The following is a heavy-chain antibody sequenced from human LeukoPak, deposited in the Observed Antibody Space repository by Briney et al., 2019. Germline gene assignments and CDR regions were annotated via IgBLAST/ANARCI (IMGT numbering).Heavy chain of an antibody. Sequence: GGSLRLSCAASGFTFSSYAMHWVRQAPGKGLEYVSAISSNGGSTYYANSVKGRFTISRDNSKNTLYLQMNSLRAEDTAVYYCARDRHHYDSMSDYYGMDVWGQGTTVTVSS. CDR2: ISSNGGST. CDR3: ARDRHHYDSMSDYYGMDV. CDR1: GFTFSSYA. J-gene: IGHJ6*02. D-gene: IGHD3-22*01. V-gene: IGHV3-64*01.